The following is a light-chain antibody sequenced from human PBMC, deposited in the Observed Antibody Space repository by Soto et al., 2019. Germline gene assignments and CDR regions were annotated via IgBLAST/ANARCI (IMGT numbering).Light chain of an antibody. CDR2: GAS. CDR1: HSVDSN. V-gene: IGKV3D-15*01. Sequence: EIEMTQSPATLSVSPGERVTPSCRASHSVDSNLAWYQQKPSQAPRLLIFGASTRATGIPARFSGSGSGTDFTLTISSLQSEDFGVYFCQQYDNWPLTFGGGTKVDIK. CDR3: QQYDNWPLT. J-gene: IGKJ4*01.